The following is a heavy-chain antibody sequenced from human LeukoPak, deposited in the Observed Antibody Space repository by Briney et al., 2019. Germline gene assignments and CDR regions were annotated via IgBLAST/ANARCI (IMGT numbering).Heavy chain of an antibody. J-gene: IGHJ4*02. CDR3: AKDRTSGYSYGYYFDY. D-gene: IGHD5-18*01. V-gene: IGHV3-30*18. CDR2: ISYDGSNK. Sequence: GGSLRLSCAASGFTFSSYAMSWVRQAPGKGLEWVAVISYDGSNKYYADSVKGRFTISRDNSKNTLYLQMNSLRAEDTAVYCAKDRTSGYSYGYYFDYWGQGTLVTVSS. CDR1: GFTFSSYA.